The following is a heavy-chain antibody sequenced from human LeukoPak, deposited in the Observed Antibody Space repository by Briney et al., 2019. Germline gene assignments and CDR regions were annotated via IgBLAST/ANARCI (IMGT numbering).Heavy chain of an antibody. J-gene: IGHJ4*02. CDR3: ARSHDHLWGNYPDY. V-gene: IGHV4/OR15-8*01. CDR1: GGSIDSTNW. D-gene: IGHD3-16*02. Sequence: SETLSLTCDVSGGSIDSTNWWNWVRQPPGKGLEWIGEIHHDGRINYNPSLKSRVTLSVDKSKNQFSLRLNSVTAADTAMYYCARSHDHLWGNYPDYWGQGTLVTVSS. CDR2: IHHDGRI.